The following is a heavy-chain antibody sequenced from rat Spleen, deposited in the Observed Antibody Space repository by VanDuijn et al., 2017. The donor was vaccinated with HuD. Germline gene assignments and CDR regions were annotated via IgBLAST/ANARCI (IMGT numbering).Heavy chain of an antibody. CDR2: ISYEGSST. CDR3: TRDGSLYSRFGY. J-gene: IGHJ3*01. D-gene: IGHD1-1*01. V-gene: IGHV5-29*01. CDR1: GFTFSNYG. Sequence: EVRLVESGGGLVQPGRSLKLSCAASGFTFSNYGMAWVRQAPTKGLEWVATISYEGSSTYYRDSVKGRFTISRDNAKSTLNLQMNSLRSEDTATYYCTRDGSLYSRFGYWGQGTLVTVSS.